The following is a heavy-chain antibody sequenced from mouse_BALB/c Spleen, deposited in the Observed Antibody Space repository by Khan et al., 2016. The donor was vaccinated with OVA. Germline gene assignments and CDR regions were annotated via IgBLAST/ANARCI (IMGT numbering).Heavy chain of an antibody. CDR2: IYPGSGNT. V-gene: IGHV1-63*02. Sequence: QVQLQQSGAELVRPGTSVKMSCKAAGYTFTQYWIGWVKQRPGHGLEWIGDIYPGSGNTTYSEKFEGKATLTADTSSSTAYMQLSSLTSEDSAIYYCARPYYYGSSYDTMDAWGQGTSVTVSS. CDR1: GYTFTQYW. D-gene: IGHD1-1*01. J-gene: IGHJ4*01. CDR3: ARPYYYGSSYDTMDA.